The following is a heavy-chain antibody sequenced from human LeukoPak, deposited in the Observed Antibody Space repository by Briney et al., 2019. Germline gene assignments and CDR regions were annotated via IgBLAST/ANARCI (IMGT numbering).Heavy chain of an antibody. V-gene: IGHV3-23*01. CDR1: GFTFSTFA. CDR2: MVGSGDT. CDR3: AKDLHDNDGRWEFDP. Sequence: PGGSVRLSCAASGFTFSTFAMTWVRQAPGKGLEWVAGMVGSGDTYYAESVKGSFTITRDNSKITVYLQMNSLRVEDTAIYYCAKDLHDNDGRWEFDPWGQGTLVTVSS. J-gene: IGHJ5*02. D-gene: IGHD5-24*01.